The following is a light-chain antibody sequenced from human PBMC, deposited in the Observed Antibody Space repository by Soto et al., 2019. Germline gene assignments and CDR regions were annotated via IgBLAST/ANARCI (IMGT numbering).Light chain of an antibody. Sequence: EIVLAQSPGTLSLSPGERATLSCRSSQIVDSRYLAWYQQKLGQAPRLLIYGATNRATGIPDRFSGSGSGTDFTLSISRLEPDDFAVFYCQWYGASPPWTFGQGTKVDI. CDR3: QWYGASPPWT. J-gene: IGKJ1*01. V-gene: IGKV3-20*01. CDR2: GAT. CDR1: QIVDSRY.